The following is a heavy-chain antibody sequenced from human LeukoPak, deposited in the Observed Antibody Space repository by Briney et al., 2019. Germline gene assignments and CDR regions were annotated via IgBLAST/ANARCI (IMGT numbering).Heavy chain of an antibody. D-gene: IGHD3-3*01. CDR2: ISGSGGSR. CDR1: GFTFSSYA. Sequence: GSLRLSCAASGFTFSSYAMSWVRQTPGKGLEWVSAISGSGGSRYYADSVKGRFTISRDNSKNTLFLQMDSLRAEDTAPYYCAKSVAIYFYYGLDVWGQGTTVTVSS. J-gene: IGHJ6*02. V-gene: IGHV3-23*01. CDR3: AKSVAIYFYYGLDV.